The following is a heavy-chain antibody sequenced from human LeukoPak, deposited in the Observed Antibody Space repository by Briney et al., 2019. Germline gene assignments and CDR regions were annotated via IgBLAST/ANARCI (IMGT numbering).Heavy chain of an antibody. Sequence: PSETLSLTCTVSGYSISSGYYWGRIRQPPGKGLEWIGSIYHSGSTYYNPSLKSRVTISVDTSKNQFSLKLSSVTAADTAVYYCARFGGWQYYFDYWGQGTLVTVSS. V-gene: IGHV4-38-2*02. D-gene: IGHD6-19*01. CDR3: ARFGGWQYYFDY. CDR1: GYSISSGYY. CDR2: IYHSGST. J-gene: IGHJ4*02.